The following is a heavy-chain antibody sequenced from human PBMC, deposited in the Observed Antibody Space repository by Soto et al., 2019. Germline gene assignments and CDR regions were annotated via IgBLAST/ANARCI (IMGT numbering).Heavy chain of an antibody. V-gene: IGHV3-21*01. Sequence: GGSLRLSCVGSGCLFSDSSMNRGSQAPGKGLEWGAAISRSGGHTFYADSVKGRFTIARDNPKNSLFLQMSSLGAEDTAVYWCASLVGRSNFDSWGQGTLVTVS. CDR2: ISRSGGHT. CDR3: ASLVGRSNFDS. CDR1: GCLFSDSS. J-gene: IGHJ4*02. D-gene: IGHD3-10*01.